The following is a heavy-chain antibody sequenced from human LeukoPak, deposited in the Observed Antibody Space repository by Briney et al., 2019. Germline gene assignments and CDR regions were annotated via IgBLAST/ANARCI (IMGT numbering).Heavy chain of an antibody. Sequence: GGSLRLSCAASGFTFSTYGMSWVRQAPGKGLEWDSAVSSTGGTTYYADSVKGRFTISRDNSKNTLYLQMNSLRAEDTAVYYCAKGPDYGDYYFDYWGQGTLVTVSS. J-gene: IGHJ4*02. CDR2: VSSTGGTT. CDR1: GFTFSTYG. V-gene: IGHV3-23*01. CDR3: AKGPDYGDYYFDY. D-gene: IGHD4-17*01.